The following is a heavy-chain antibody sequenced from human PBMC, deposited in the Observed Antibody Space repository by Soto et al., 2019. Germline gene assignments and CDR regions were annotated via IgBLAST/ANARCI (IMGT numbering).Heavy chain of an antibody. D-gene: IGHD3-3*01. Sequence: QVQLVQSGAEVKKPGASVKVSCKASGYTFTSYGISWVRQAPGQGLEWMGWISAYNGNTNYAQKLQGRVAMTTDTSTSTADMELRSLRSDDTAVYYCARDKGRFLEWLPDYWCQGTLVTVSS. V-gene: IGHV1-18*01. CDR2: ISAYNGNT. J-gene: IGHJ4*02. CDR3: ARDKGRFLEWLPDY. CDR1: GYTFTSYG.